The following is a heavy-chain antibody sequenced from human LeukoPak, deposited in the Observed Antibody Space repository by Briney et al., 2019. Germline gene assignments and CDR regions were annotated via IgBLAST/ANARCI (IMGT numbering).Heavy chain of an antibody. D-gene: IGHD3-3*01. V-gene: IGHV3-30-3*01. J-gene: IGHJ3*02. CDR3: VGVRFLEWLGDAFDI. CDR2: ISYDGSNK. CDR1: GFTLSSYA. Sequence: GGSLRLSCAASGFTLSSYAMHWVRQAPGKGLEWVAVISYDGSNKYYADSVKGRFTISRDNSKNTLYLQMNSPRAEDTAVYYCVGVRFLEWLGDAFDIWGQGTMVTVSS.